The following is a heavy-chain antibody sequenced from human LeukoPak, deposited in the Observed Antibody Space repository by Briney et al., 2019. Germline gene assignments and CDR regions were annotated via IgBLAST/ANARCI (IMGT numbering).Heavy chain of an antibody. V-gene: IGHV3-30*02. CDR2: IWYGGSST. D-gene: IGHD3-9*01. CDR3: AKGITKYDILTGPSHY. CDR1: GFTFSSCG. J-gene: IGHJ4*02. Sequence: GGSLRLSCAASGFTFSSCGMHWVRQAPGKGLEWVAVIWYGGSSTHYADSVKGRFTISRDNSKNTLYLQMNSLRAEDTAVYYCAKGITKYDILTGPSHYWGQGTLVTVSS.